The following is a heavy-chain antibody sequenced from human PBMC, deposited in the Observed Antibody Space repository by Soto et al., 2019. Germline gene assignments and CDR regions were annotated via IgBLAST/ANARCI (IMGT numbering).Heavy chain of an antibody. D-gene: IGHD1-26*01. Sequence: QVQLVESGGGVVQPGRSLRLSCAASGFTFNSFTVHWVRQAPGKGLEWVAVISHDGSHKYSADSVKGRFTISRDDSKNTLYLQMSSLRVEDTAIYYCATWEERYFQDWGQGTLVTVSS. J-gene: IGHJ1*01. CDR3: ATWEERYFQD. V-gene: IGHV3-30-3*01. CDR2: ISHDGSHK. CDR1: GFTFNSFT.